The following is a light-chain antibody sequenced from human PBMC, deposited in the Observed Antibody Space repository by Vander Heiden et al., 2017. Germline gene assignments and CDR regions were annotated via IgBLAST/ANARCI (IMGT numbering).Light chain of an antibody. V-gene: IGLV3-1*01. CDR3: QAWDSSTVV. J-gene: IGLJ2*01. CDR2: QDS. CDR1: KLGDKY. Sequence: SYELTPPPSLSVSPGQTASITCSGDKLGDKYACWYQQKPGQAPVLVIYQDSKRPSGIPERFSGSNSGNTATLTISGTQAVDEADYYCQAWDSSTVVFGGGTKLTVL.